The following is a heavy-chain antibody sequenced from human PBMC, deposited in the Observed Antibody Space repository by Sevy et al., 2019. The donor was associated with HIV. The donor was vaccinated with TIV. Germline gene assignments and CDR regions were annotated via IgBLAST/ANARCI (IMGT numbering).Heavy chain of an antibody. V-gene: IGHV3-23*01. CDR1: GFTLSSYT. J-gene: IGHJ4*02. Sequence: GGSLRLSCAASGFTLSSYTMTWVRQAPGKGLEWVSTLSGSGGSTYYADSVKGRFTISRDNSKNTLYLQMNSLRAEDTAVYYCAKDYMSGWFGVFDYWGQGTLVTVSS. CDR2: LSGSGGST. CDR3: AKDYMSGWFGVFDY. D-gene: IGHD3-10*01.